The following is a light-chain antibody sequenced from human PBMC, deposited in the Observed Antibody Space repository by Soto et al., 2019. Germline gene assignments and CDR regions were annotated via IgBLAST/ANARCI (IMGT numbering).Light chain of an antibody. CDR3: CSYAGKSMI. V-gene: IGLV2-11*01. CDR1: SNDVGTYNY. J-gene: IGLJ2*01. Sequence: QSALTQPRSVSGSPGQSVTISCTGTSNDVGTYNYVSWYQQQPDKAPKIIIFDVTKRPSGVPDRFSASKSGNTASLTISGLQADDEADYYCCSYAGKSMIFGGGTKVTVL. CDR2: DVT.